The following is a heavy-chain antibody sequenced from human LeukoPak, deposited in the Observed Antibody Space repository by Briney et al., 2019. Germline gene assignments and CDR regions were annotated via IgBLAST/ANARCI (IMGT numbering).Heavy chain of an antibody. CDR2: ISGSGGST. V-gene: IGHV3-23*01. CDR3: SAGPSGWTEFFQH. J-gene: IGHJ1*01. CDR1: GFTFSRYA. D-gene: IGHD6-19*01. Sequence: GGSLRLSCAASGFTFSRYAMSWVREAPGKGLEWVSTISGSGGSTYYADSVKGRFTISRDNSKNTAYLQMNSLKTEDTAIYYCSAGPSGWTEFFQHWGQGTLVTVSS.